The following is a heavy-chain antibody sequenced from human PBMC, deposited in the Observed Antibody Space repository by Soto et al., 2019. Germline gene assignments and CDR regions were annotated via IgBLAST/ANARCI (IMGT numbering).Heavy chain of an antibody. D-gene: IGHD3-22*01. V-gene: IGHV1-3*01. CDR3: AGVTYYYDSSNDAFDI. Sequence: VASVKVSCKASGYTFTSYAMHWVRQAPGQRLEWMGWINAGNGNTKYSQKFQGRVTITRDTSASTAYMELSSLRSEDTAVYYCAGVTYYYDSSNDAFDIWGQGTMVTVSS. CDR1: GYTFTSYA. J-gene: IGHJ3*02. CDR2: INAGNGNT.